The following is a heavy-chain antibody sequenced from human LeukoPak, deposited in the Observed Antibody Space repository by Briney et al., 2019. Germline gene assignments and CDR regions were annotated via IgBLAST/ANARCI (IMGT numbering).Heavy chain of an antibody. Sequence: SETLSLTCTVSGGSISSSTYYWGWIRQPPGKGLEWIGSIFYSGSTYYNPSLKSRVTISLDTSKNQFSLKLSSVTAADTAVYSCARDLVGRVGTTKHYFDYWGQGTLVTVSS. CDR3: ARDLVGRVGTTKHYFDY. D-gene: IGHD1-26*01. CDR1: GGSISSSTYY. J-gene: IGHJ4*02. CDR2: IFYSGST. V-gene: IGHV4-39*07.